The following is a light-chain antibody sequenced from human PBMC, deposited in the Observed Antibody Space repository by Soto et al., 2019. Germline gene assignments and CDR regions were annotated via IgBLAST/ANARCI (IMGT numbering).Light chain of an antibody. CDR2: DAS. J-gene: IGKJ4*01. V-gene: IGKV3-11*01. Sequence: EIVLTQSPATLSLSPGERATLSCRASQSVSSYLAWYQQKPGQAPRLLIYDASNRATGIPARFSGSGSGTDFTLTISSLEPEDFGVYYCQQRSIWPLTFGGGTKVEIK. CDR1: QSVSSY. CDR3: QQRSIWPLT.